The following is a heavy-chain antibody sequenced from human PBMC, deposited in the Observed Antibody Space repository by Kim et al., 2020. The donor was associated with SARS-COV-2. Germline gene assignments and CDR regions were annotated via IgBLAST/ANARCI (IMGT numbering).Heavy chain of an antibody. Sequence: SETLSLTCTVSGGSISSSSSYWDWIRQPPAKGLEWIGSIYYSGSAYYNPSLKSRVTISVDTSKNQFSLKLSSVTAADTSLYYCARQHHWLAPLDYSGQET. V-gene: IGHV4-39*01. CDR1: GGSISSSSSY. CDR2: IYYSGSA. D-gene: IGHD6-19*01. CDR3: ARQHHWLAPLDY. J-gene: IGHJ4*02.